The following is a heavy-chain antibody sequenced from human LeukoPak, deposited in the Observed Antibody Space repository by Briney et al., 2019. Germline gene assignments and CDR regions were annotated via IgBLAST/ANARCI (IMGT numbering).Heavy chain of an antibody. CDR3: ARVSGAASRDGSSWYTMGNWFDP. V-gene: IGHV4-59*12. Sequence: SETLSLTCTVSGASISSYYWSWIRQPPGKGLEWIGYIYYSGSTYYNPSLKSRVTISVDTSENQFSLKVSSVTAADTAVYYCARVSGAASRDGSSWYTMGNWFDPWGQGTLVTVSS. CDR2: IYYSGST. CDR1: GASISSYY. D-gene: IGHD6-13*01. J-gene: IGHJ5*02.